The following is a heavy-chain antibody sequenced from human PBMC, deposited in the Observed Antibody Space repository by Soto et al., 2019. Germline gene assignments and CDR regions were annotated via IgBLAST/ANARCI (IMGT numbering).Heavy chain of an antibody. J-gene: IGHJ6*02. Sequence: SETLSLTCTVSGGSINYSYWTWIRQPPGKGLEWIGYISYTGSANYNASLKSRLTISVDTSKNQLSLKLSSVTAADTALYYCARVNYGDYYYGMDVWGQGTTVTVSS. V-gene: IGHV4-59*01. CDR1: GGSINYSY. CDR3: ARVNYGDYYYGMDV. D-gene: IGHD4-17*01. CDR2: ISYTGSA.